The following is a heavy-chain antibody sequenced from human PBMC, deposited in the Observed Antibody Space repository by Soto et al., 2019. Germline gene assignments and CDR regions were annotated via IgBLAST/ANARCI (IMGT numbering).Heavy chain of an antibody. V-gene: IGHV4-4*02. Sequence: QVQLQESGPGLVKPSGTLSLTCAVSGGSISSSNWWSWVRQPPGKGLEWIGGIYHSGSTNYNPSLKSRVTISVDKSKNQFCLKVSSVAAADTAVYYCASFTGDEDYYYYGMDVWGQGTTVTVSS. CDR2: IYHSGST. CDR1: GGSISSSNW. D-gene: IGHD1-26*01. CDR3: ASFTGDEDYYYYGMDV. J-gene: IGHJ6*02.